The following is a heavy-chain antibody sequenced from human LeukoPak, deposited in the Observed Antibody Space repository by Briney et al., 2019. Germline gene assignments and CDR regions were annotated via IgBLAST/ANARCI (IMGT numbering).Heavy chain of an antibody. V-gene: IGHV1-2*02. CDR3: ARDYDSGGYYYYMDV. D-gene: IGHD3-22*01. J-gene: IGHJ6*03. CDR2: INPNSGGT. Sequence: ASLKVSCKASGYTFTVYYMHWVRQAPGQGLEWMGWINPNSGGTNYAQKFQGRVTMTRDTSISTAYMELRRLRSDDTAVYYCARDYDSGGYYYYMDVWGKGTTVTVSS. CDR1: GYTFTVYY.